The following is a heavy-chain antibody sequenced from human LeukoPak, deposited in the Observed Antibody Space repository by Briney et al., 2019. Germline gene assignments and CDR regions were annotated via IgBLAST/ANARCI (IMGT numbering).Heavy chain of an antibody. V-gene: IGHV4-39*07. D-gene: IGHD6-13*01. Sequence: SETLSLTCTVSGGSISGSSYYWVWIRQPPGKGLEWIGSIYSSGSTYYNPSLKSRVTMSVDTSKNQFSLKLSSVTAADTAVYYCARDRQQLVRGDYFDYWGQGTLVTVSS. J-gene: IGHJ4*02. CDR2: IYSSGST. CDR3: ARDRQQLVRGDYFDY. CDR1: GGSISGSSYY.